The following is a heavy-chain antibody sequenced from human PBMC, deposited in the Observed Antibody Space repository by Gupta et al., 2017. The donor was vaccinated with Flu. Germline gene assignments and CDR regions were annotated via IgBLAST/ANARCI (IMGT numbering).Heavy chain of an antibody. Sequence: EVQLVESGGDLVQPGGSLRLSCAASGFIFSSYSMNWVRQAPGKGLEWISYISDSSRTIYYADSVKGRFTISRDNDRNSLYLQTNSLRAEDTAVYYCARDPDTPFIRVYDLWGQGTLVTVSS. CDR3: ARDPDTPFIRVYDL. CDR1: GFIFSSYS. D-gene: IGHD5-18*01. CDR2: ISDSSRTI. J-gene: IGHJ4*02. V-gene: IGHV3-48*04.